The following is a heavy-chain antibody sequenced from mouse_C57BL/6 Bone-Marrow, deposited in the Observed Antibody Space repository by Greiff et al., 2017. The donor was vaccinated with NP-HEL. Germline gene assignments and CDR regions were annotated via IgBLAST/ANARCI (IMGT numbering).Heavy chain of an antibody. D-gene: IGHD1-1*01. Sequence: QVQLKQPGAELVKPGASVKVSCKASGYTFTSYWMHWVKQRPGQGLEWIGRIHPSDSDTNYNQKFKGKATLTVDKSSSTAYMQLSSLTSEDSAVYYCAINQFPITTVVVDAMDYWGQGTSVTVSS. CDR1: GYTFTSYW. CDR2: IHPSDSDT. V-gene: IGHV1-74*01. J-gene: IGHJ4*01. CDR3: AINQFPITTVVVDAMDY.